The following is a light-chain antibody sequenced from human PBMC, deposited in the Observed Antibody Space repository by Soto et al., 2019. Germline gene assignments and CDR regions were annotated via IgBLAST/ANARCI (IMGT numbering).Light chain of an antibody. CDR2: DAS. CDR1: EDITNF. Sequence: DIQLTQSPSSLSASIGDRVTITCQASEDITNFLNWFQQKPGKAPKLLIFDASSLEAGDPSRFSGSGSGTDFTFNISSLQPEDIATYFCQQYADFPITFGQGTRLEIK. CDR3: QQYADFPIT. V-gene: IGKV1-33*01. J-gene: IGKJ5*01.